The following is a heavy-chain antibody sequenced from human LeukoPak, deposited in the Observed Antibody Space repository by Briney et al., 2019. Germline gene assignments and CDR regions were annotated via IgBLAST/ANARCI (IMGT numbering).Heavy chain of an antibody. D-gene: IGHD3-22*01. Sequence: GGSLRLSCAASGFTFSSYAMSWVRQAPGKGLEWVSAISGSGGSTYYADSVEGRFTISRDNSKNTLYLQMNSLRAEDMAVYYCAKDPDYYDSSGYNAFDIWGQGTMVTVSS. J-gene: IGHJ3*02. CDR3: AKDPDYYDSSGYNAFDI. CDR1: GFTFSSYA. CDR2: ISGSGGST. V-gene: IGHV3-23*01.